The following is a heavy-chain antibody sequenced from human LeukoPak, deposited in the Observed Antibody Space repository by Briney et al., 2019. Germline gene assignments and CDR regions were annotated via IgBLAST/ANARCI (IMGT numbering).Heavy chain of an antibody. J-gene: IGHJ6*03. CDR3: ARSAPYYDFWTGYYDALYYMDV. D-gene: IGHD3-3*01. V-gene: IGHV4-4*02. CDR1: GGSISSSNW. Sequence: SETLSLTCAVSGGSISSSNWWSWVRQPPGKGLEWIGEIYHSGSTNYNPSLKSRVTISVDKSKNQFSLKLSSVTAADTAVYYCARSAPYYDFWTGYYDALYYMDVWGKGTTVTVSS. CDR2: IYHSGST.